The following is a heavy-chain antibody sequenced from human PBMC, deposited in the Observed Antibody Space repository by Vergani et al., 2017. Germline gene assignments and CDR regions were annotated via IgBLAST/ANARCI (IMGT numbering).Heavy chain of an antibody. V-gene: IGHV4-30-2*01. CDR1: GDSITNGGFS. CDR2: IFPSGNS. CDR3: ARASLRALVGYYYYMDV. D-gene: IGHD3-16*02. J-gene: IGHJ6*03. Sequence: QLQLQESGSGLVKPSQTLSLTCAVSGDSITNGGFSWNWIRQPPGKGPEWSGYIFPSGNSDYNPSLKNRVSISLDKSKNQFSLWVNSVTAADTAVYFCARASLRALVGYYYYMDVWGKGKTVVVSS.